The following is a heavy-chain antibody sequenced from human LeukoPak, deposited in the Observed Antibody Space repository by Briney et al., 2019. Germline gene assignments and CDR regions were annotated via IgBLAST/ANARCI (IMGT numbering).Heavy chain of an antibody. J-gene: IGHJ4*02. CDR2: INPSGST. CDR1: GGSFSGHY. V-gene: IGHV4-34*01. CDR3: VRGSRVYCGGDCYYY. D-gene: IGHD2-21*02. Sequence: SETLSLTCTVFGGSFSGHYWSWIRQPPDKGLEWVGEINPSGSTNYNPSLKTRVTISTDTSKNHFSLNLNSVTAADTGVYYCVRGSRVYCGGDCYYYWGQGTLVTVSS.